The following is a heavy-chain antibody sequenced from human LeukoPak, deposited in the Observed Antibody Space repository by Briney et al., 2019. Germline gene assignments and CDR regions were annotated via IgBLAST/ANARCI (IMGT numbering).Heavy chain of an antibody. CDR1: GGSISSYY. Sequence: PSETLSLTCTVSGGSISSYYWSWIRQPAGKGLEWIGRIYTSGSTNYNPSLKSRVTMSVDTSKNQFSLKLSSVTAADTAVYYCARDKWELNYYYYYMDVWGKGTTVTISS. D-gene: IGHD1-26*01. V-gene: IGHV4-4*07. CDR3: ARDKWELNYYYYYMDV. J-gene: IGHJ6*03. CDR2: IYTSGST.